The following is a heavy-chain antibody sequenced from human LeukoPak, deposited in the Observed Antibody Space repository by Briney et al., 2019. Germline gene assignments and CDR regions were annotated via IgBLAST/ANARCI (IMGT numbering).Heavy chain of an antibody. D-gene: IGHD3-16*01. Sequence: PSQTLSLTCTVSGGSISSGGYYWRWIRQHPGKGLEWIGYIYYSGSTYYNPSLKSRVTISVDTSKNQFSLKLSSVTAADTAVYYCARERGGNFDYWGQGTLVTVSS. CDR2: IYYSGST. J-gene: IGHJ4*02. V-gene: IGHV4-31*03. CDR3: ARERGGNFDY. CDR1: GGSISSGGYY.